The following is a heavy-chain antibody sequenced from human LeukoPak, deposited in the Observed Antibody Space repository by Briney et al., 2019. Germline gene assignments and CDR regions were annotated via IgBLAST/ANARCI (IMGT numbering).Heavy chain of an antibody. Sequence: SETLSLTCTVSGGSIRNYYWSWIRQPAGKGLEWIGRISTSGSTNYNPSLKSRVTMSVDTSKNQFSLRLSSVTAADTAAHYCARVSSAARPPFTFYYMDVWGKGTTVTVSS. CDR1: GGSIRNYY. J-gene: IGHJ6*03. V-gene: IGHV4-4*07. CDR2: ISTSGST. CDR3: ARVSSAARPPFTFYYMDV. D-gene: IGHD6-6*01.